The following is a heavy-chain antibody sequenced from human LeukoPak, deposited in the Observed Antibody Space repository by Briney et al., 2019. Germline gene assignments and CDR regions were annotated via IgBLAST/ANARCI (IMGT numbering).Heavy chain of an antibody. J-gene: IGHJ4*02. Sequence: GGFLRLSCSVSGFTFSTYVMHWVRQAPGKGLEYVSAISSNGDNTYYADSVKGRFTISRDNSKNTLYLQMSSLRADDTAVYYCVRGTGYWGQGTLVTVSS. CDR2: ISSNGDNT. CDR1: GFTFSTYV. CDR3: VRGTGY. V-gene: IGHV3-64D*06.